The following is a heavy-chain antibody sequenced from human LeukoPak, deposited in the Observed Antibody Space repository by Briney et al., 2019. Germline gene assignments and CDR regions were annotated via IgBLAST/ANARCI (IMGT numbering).Heavy chain of an antibody. J-gene: IGHJ3*02. CDR3: ARRGDWNDPSRDAFDI. Sequence: PSETLSLTCTVSGGSISSYYWSWIRQPPGKGLEWIGYIYYSGSTNYNPSLKSRVTISVDTSKNQFSLKLSSVTAADTAVYYCARRGDWNDPSRDAFDIWGQGTMVTVSS. V-gene: IGHV4-59*08. CDR2: IYYSGST. CDR1: GGSISSYY. D-gene: IGHD1-1*01.